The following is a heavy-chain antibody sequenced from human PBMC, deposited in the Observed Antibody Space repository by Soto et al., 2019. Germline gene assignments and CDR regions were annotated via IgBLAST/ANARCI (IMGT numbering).Heavy chain of an antibody. CDR2: IYYTGST. D-gene: IGHD2-2*01. CDR1: GGSISSGGYY. Sequence: SETLSLTCTVSGGSISSGGYYWSWIRQHPGKGLEWIGYIYYTGSTYYNPSLKSRAKISVDTSKNQFSLKLSSVTAADTAVYYCATPGGGYCSSTSCPIRYWGQGTLVTVS. CDR3: ATPGGGYCSSTSCPIRY. V-gene: IGHV4-31*03. J-gene: IGHJ4*01.